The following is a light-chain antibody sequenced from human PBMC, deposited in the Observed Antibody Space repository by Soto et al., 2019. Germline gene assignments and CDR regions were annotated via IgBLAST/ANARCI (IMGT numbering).Light chain of an antibody. J-gene: IGKJ5*01. CDR2: AVS. Sequence: IPLTQSPSSLSASVGDRVTITCRASQGVSSFLAWYQQKPGKAPDLLIYAVSTLRSGVPSRFSGGGSGTEFTLTISSLQPEDFATYFCQQLNSYPITFGQGTRLEIK. CDR3: QQLNSYPIT. V-gene: IGKV1-9*01. CDR1: QGVSSF.